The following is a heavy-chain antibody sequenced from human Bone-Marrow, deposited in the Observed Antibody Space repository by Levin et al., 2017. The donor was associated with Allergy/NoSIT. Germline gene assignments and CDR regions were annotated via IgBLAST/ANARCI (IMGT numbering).Heavy chain of an antibody. CDR2: ISYSEST. CDR1: GGSIRSYY. CDR3: ARLNSAWYGGS. D-gene: IGHD6-19*01. J-gene: IGHJ5*02. Sequence: SETLSLTCTVSGGSIRSYYWSWIRQPPGKGLEWIGHISYSESTNYNPSLKSRLSISIDTSENQFSLELSSVTAADTAVYYCARLNSAWYGGSWGQGTLVTVSS. V-gene: IGHV4-59*08.